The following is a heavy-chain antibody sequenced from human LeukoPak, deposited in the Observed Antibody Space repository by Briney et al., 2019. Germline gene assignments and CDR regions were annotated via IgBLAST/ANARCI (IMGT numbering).Heavy chain of an antibody. Sequence: PGGSLRLSCAASGFTFSSYAMSWVRQAPGKGLEWVSAISGSGGSTYYADSVKGRFTISRDNSKNTLYLQMNSLRAEDTAVYYCAKLGYCSSTSCLSMGVGVYYFDYWGQGTLVTVSS. CDR2: ISGSGGST. J-gene: IGHJ4*02. D-gene: IGHD2-2*01. V-gene: IGHV3-23*01. CDR1: GFTFSSYA. CDR3: AKLGYCSSTSCLSMGVGVYYFDY.